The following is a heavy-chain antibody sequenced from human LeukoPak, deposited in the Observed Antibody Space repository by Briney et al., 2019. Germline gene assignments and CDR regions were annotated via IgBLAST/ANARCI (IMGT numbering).Heavy chain of an antibody. V-gene: IGHV3-73*01. CDR3: AQDIAWGAFEH. J-gene: IGHJ4*02. Sequence: GSLRLSCVASGFTFSGSAMHWVRQASGKGLEWVGRIRSKANSYATAYAASVKGRFTISRDDSKNTAYLQMNSLRVEDTALYYCAQDIAWGAFEHWGQGTLVTVST. D-gene: IGHD2-15*01. CDR1: GFTFSGSA. CDR2: IRSKANSYAT.